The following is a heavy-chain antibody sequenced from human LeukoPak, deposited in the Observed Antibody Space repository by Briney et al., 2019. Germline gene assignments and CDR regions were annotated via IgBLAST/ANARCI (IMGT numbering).Heavy chain of an antibody. CDR2: ISWDGGST. D-gene: IGHD6-6*01. CDR3: AKDSSSPGYYMDV. CDR1: GFTFDDYA. V-gene: IGHV3-43D*03. J-gene: IGHJ6*03. Sequence: PGGSLRLSCAASGFTFDDYAMHWLRQAPGKGLEWVSLISWDGGSTYYADSVKGRFTISRDNSKNSLYLQMNSLRAEDTALYYCAKDSSSPGYYMDVWGKGTTVTVSS.